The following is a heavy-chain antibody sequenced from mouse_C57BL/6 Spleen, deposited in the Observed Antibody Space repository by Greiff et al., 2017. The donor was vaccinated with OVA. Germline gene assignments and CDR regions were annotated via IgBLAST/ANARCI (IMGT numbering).Heavy chain of an antibody. D-gene: IGHD2-10*02. V-gene: IGHV1-64*01. J-gene: IGHJ4*01. CDR3: AREGYDYDDMDY. Sequence: VQLQQPGAELVKPGASVKLSCKASGYTFTSYWMHWVKQRPGQGLEWIGMIRPNSGSTNYNEKFKSKATLTVDKSSSTAYMQLSSLTSEDSAVYYCAREGYDYDDMDYWGQGTSVTVSS. CDR1: GYTFTSYW. CDR2: IRPNSGST.